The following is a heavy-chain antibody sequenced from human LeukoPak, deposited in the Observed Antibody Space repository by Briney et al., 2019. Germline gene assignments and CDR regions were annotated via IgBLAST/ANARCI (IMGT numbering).Heavy chain of an antibody. CDR3: ARYGGNSVGNYYFDY. V-gene: IGHV4-31*03. Sequence: SQTLSLTCTVSGGSISSGGYYWSWIRQHPGKGLXWXXYIYYSGSTYYNPSLKSRVTISVDTSKNQFSLKLSSVTAADTAVYYCARYGGNSVGNYYFDYRGQGTLVTVSS. J-gene: IGHJ4*02. CDR1: GGSISSGGYY. D-gene: IGHD4-23*01. CDR2: IYYSGST.